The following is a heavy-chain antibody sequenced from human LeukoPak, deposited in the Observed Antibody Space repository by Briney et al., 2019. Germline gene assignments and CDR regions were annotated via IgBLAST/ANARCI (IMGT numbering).Heavy chain of an antibody. CDR3: ARDSSGATNSDY. Sequence: SETLSLTCTVSGGSISSYYWSWIRQPPGKGLEWIGYIYYSGSTSYNPSLKGRVTISVDTSENQFSLKLSSVTAADTAVYYCARDSSGATNSDYWGQGTLVTVSS. J-gene: IGHJ4*02. CDR1: GGSISSYY. CDR2: IYYSGST. V-gene: IGHV4-59*01. D-gene: IGHD6-19*01.